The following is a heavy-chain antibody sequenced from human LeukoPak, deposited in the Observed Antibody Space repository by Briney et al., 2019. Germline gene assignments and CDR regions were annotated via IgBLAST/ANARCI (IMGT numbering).Heavy chain of an antibody. CDR1: GFTFSSYA. CDR2: ISYDGSNK. J-gene: IGHJ6*03. V-gene: IGHV3-30-3*01. CDR3: ARDPVAAAGPYYYYYMDV. Sequence: PGGSLRLSCAASGFTFSSYAMHWVRQAPGKGLEWVAVISYDGSNKYYADSVKGRFTISRDNSKNTLYLQMNSLRAEDTAVYYCARDPVAAAGPYYYYYMDVWGKGTTVTVSS. D-gene: IGHD6-13*01.